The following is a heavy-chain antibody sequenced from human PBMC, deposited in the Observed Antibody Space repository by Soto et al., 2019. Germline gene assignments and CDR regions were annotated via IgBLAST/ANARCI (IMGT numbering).Heavy chain of an antibody. V-gene: IGHV3-74*03. CDR1: GFTFSSYW. CDR2: INSDGSTT. J-gene: IGHJ4*02. Sequence: EVQLVESGGGLVQPGGSLRLSCAASGFTFSSYWMYWVRQPPGKGLVWVSGINSDGSTTTYADSVKGRFTISRDNAKSTLYLQMNSLRADDTAVYYCGRGGSGSYYPVWGQGTLVTVSS. D-gene: IGHD3-10*01. CDR3: GRGGSGSYYPV.